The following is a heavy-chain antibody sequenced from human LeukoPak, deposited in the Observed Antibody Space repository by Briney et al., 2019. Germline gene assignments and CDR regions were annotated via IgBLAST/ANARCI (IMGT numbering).Heavy chain of an antibody. Sequence: QTGGSLRLSCAASGFIFSSYAIHWVRQVPGKGLEWVAVISYDGSNKYYADSVKGRFTISRDNSKNTLYLQVNSLRAEDTAVYYCANTRGYGYYFNYWGQGTLVTVSS. CDR2: ISYDGSNK. CDR3: ANTRGYGYYFNY. J-gene: IGHJ4*02. CDR1: GFIFSSYA. V-gene: IGHV3-30*04. D-gene: IGHD2-15*01.